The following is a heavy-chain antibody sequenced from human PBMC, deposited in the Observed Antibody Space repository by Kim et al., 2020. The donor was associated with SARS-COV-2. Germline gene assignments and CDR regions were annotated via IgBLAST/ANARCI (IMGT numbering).Heavy chain of an antibody. V-gene: IGHV4-39*01. CDR3: ARLRSDCGGDCYPRRGDYYYGMDV. Sequence: SETLSLTCTVSGGSISSSSYYWGWIRQPPGKGLEWIGSIYYSGSTYYNPSLKSRVTISVDTSKNQFSLKLSSVTAADTAVYYCARLRSDCGGDCYPRRGDYYYGMDVWGQGTTVTVSS. D-gene: IGHD2-21*02. CDR1: GGSISSSSYY. CDR2: IYYSGST. J-gene: IGHJ6*02.